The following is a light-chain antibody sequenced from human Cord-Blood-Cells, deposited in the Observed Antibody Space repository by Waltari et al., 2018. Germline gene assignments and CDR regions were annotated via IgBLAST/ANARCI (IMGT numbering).Light chain of an antibody. CDR2: GAS. Sequence: LSCRASQSVSSSYLAWYQQKPGQAPRLLIYGASSRATGIPDRFSGSGSGTDFTLTISRLEPEDFAVYYCQQYGSSPYTFGQGTKLEIK. CDR3: QQYGSSPYT. V-gene: IGKV3-20*01. CDR1: QSVSSSY. J-gene: IGKJ2*01.